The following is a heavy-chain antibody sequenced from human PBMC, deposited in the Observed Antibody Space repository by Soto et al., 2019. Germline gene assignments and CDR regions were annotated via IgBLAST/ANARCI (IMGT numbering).Heavy chain of an antibody. Sequence: VKVSCKASGYSFTSYGISWVRQAPGQGLEWMGWISAYNGNTKYAQKLQGRVTMTTDTSTSTAYLELSSLRFEDTALYYCTLGSWSAETFDIWGRGTIVTVSS. V-gene: IGHV1-18*01. CDR3: TLGSWSAETFDI. J-gene: IGHJ3*02. CDR1: GYSFTSYG. D-gene: IGHD6-13*01. CDR2: ISAYNGNT.